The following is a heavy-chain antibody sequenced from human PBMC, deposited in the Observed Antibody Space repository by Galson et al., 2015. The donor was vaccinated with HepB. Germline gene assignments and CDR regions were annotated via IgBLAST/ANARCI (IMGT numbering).Heavy chain of an antibody. J-gene: IGHJ6*03. Sequence: SLRLSCAAAGFTFCDYYMSWIRQAPGKGLEWVSYISSSGGSRYADSVKGRFTISRDNARNSLYLQMSSLKAADTAVYYCARAACGGDCYGDYMDVWGNGTSVTVSS. V-gene: IGHV3-11*01. CDR2: ISSSGGSR. D-gene: IGHD2-21*02. CDR1: GFTFCDYY. CDR3: ARAACGGDCYGDYMDV.